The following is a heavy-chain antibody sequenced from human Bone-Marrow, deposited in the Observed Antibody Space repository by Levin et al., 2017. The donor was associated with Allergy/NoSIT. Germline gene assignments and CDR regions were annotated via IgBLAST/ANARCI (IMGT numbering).Heavy chain of an antibody. CDR2: IWYNGGNQ. CDR1: GFTFSSFG. J-gene: IGHJ3*02. V-gene: IGHV3-33*01. CDR3: ARQDKAMGRGALDI. D-gene: IGHD5-18*01. Sequence: GGSLRLSCVASGFTFSSFGMHWVRQAPGKGLEWVAVIWYNGGNQYYAESVKGRFTISRDNSKDTLYLQMNSLRADDTAVYYCARQDKAMGRGALDIWGQGTVVTVSS.